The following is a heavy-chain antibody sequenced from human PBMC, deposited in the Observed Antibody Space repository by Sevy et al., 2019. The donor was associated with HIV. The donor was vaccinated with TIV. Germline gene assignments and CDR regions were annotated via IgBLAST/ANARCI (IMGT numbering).Heavy chain of an antibody. V-gene: IGHV3-23*01. CDR3: AKDGYSSGLLYYFDH. Sequence: GGSLRLSCAASGFKFDNYAMAWVRQAPGQGLVWVSAISVSGHLSYADSVKGRFTISRDSSKKMIYLHLNSLRADDTATYYCAKDGYSSGLLYYFDHWGQGTLVTVSS. CDR2: ISVSGHL. D-gene: IGHD6-19*01. CDR1: GFKFDNYA. J-gene: IGHJ4*02.